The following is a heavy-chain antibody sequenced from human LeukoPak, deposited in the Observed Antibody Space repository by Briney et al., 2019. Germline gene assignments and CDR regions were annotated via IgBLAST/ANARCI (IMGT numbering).Heavy chain of an antibody. CDR1: DGSITNND. CDR2: VHYSGTT. J-gene: IGHJ6*02. D-gene: IGHD4-17*01. CDR3: ARGGFPYGDYGKLVYGMDV. V-gene: IGHV4-59*01. Sequence: SETLSLTCTVSDGSITNNDWSWVRQTPGKGLEFIGYVHYSGTTNYNPSLRSRVTISVDTSKNQFSLKLSSVTAADTAVYYCARGGFPYGDYGKLVYGMDVWGQGTTVTVSS.